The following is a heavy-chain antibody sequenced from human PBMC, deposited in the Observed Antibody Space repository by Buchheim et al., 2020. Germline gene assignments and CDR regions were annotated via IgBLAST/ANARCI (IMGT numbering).Heavy chain of an antibody. CDR2: ISGSGGST. V-gene: IGHV3-23*01. J-gene: IGHJ6*02. CDR1: GFTFSTYA. D-gene: IGHD3-22*01. CDR3: AKSLLAYYYDSSVRGYGMDV. Sequence: EVQLLESGGGLVQPGGSLRISCAASGFTFSTYAMSWVRQAPGKGLEWVSAISGSGGSTYYADSVKGRFTISRDNSKNTLYPQMNSLRAEDTAVYYCAKSLLAYYYDSSVRGYGMDVWGQGTT.